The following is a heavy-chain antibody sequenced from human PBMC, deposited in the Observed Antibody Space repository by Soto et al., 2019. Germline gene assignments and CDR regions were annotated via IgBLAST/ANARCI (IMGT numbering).Heavy chain of an antibody. CDR1: YGSVSDYY. D-gene: IGHD2-15*01. V-gene: IGHV4-59*02. CDR2: IYYTGST. CDR3: ARLGKVRTGNNPFDY. Sequence: SETLSLTCSGSYGSVSDYYWSWIRQPPGKELEWIGYIYYTGSTNYNPSLESRVTISVDTSKNQVSLKLSSVTAADTAVYHCARLGKVRTGNNPFDYWGQGILVTVSS. J-gene: IGHJ4*02.